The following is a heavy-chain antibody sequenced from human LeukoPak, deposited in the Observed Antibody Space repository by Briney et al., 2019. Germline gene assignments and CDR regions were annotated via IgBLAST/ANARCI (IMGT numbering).Heavy chain of an antibody. D-gene: IGHD3-9*01. CDR2: INPNSGGT. V-gene: IGHV1-2*02. J-gene: IGHJ4*02. CDR3: ARDPLRAVLTGYYPLDY. CDR1: GYTFTGYY. Sequence: ASVKVSCKASGYTFTGYYMHWVRQAPGQGLEWMGWINPNSGGTNYAQKLQGRVTMTTDTSTSTAYMELRSLRSDDTAVYYCARDPLRAVLTGYYPLDYWGQGTLVTVSS.